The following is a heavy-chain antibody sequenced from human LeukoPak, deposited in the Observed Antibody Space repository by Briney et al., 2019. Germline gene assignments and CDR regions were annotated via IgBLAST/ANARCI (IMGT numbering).Heavy chain of an antibody. CDR3: AREAGHIVVVTGGGKTWFDP. J-gene: IGHJ5*02. D-gene: IGHD2-21*02. V-gene: IGHV1-2*02. CDR1: GYTFTGYY. CDR2: INPSSGGT. Sequence: ASVKVSCKASGYTFTGYYMHRVRQAPGQGLEWMGWINPSSGGTNYAQKFQGRVTMTRDTSISTAYMELSRLRSDDTAVCYCAREAGHIVVVTGGGKTWFDPWGQGTLVTVSS.